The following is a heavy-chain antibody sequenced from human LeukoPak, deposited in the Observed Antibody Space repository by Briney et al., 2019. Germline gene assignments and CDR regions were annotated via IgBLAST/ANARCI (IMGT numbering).Heavy chain of an antibody. Sequence: GGALRVSRAPSLFTFINAWISWVGQPPGKGLDWVSVIYSGGSTYYSHSVKGRFTLSRDKSKNKLYLQMNSRRAEDKAVYYCARVLTSTSQVLDYWGQGPLATVS. CDR1: LFTFINAW. CDR2: IYSGGST. V-gene: IGHV3-66*02. CDR3: ARVLTSTSQVLDY. J-gene: IGHJ4*02. D-gene: IGHD2-2*01.